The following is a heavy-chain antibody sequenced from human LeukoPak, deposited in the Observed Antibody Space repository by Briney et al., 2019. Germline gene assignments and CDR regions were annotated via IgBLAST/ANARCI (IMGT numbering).Heavy chain of an antibody. CDR2: IYTSGST. CDR1: GGSINTYY. V-gene: IGHV4-4*07. J-gene: IGHJ4*02. D-gene: IGHD6-13*01. Sequence: SETLSLTCTVSGGSINTYYWSWIRQPAGKGLEWIGHIYTSGSTNYNPSLKSRVTMSVDTSKNQSSLKLSSVTAADTAVYYCARGWIAATDIFDYWGQGTLVTVSS. CDR3: ARGWIAATDIFDY.